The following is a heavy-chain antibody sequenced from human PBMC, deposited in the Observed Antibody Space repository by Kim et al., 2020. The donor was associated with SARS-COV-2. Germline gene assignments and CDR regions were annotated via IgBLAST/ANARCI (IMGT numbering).Heavy chain of an antibody. D-gene: IGHD3-10*01. J-gene: IGHJ4*02. CDR3: TTGRYYGSGSYN. V-gene: IGHV3-15*01. Sequence: GGSLRLSCAASGFTFCNAWMSWVRQAPGKGLEWVGRIKSKTDGGTTDYAAPVKGRFTISRDDSKNTLYLQMNSLKTEDTAVYYCTTGRYYGSGSYNWGQGTLVTVSS. CDR2: IKSKTDGGTT. CDR1: GFTFCNAW.